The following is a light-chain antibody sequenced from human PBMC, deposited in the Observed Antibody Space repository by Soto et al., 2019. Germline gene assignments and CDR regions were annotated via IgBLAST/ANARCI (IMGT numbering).Light chain of an antibody. V-gene: IGKV3-20*01. CDR2: GAS. CDR3: QQYGSTPPVT. J-gene: IGKJ4*01. Sequence: EIVLTQSPGTLSLSPGERATLSCRASQSVSSDYLSWNHQKPGQPPRLLIYGASYRATGIPDRFSGGGSGTDFTLTISRLEAEDFAVYYCQQYGSTPPVTFGGGTKVDIK. CDR1: QSVSSDY.